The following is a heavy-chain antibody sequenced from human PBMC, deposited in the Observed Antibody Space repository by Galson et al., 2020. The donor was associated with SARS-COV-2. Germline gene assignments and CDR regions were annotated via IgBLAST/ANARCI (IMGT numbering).Heavy chain of an antibody. CDR2: ISFDGGNE. D-gene: IGHD3-9*01. V-gene: IGHV3-30*15. Sequence: GESLKISCAASGFTFSSYAMHWVRQAPGKGLEWVAVISFDGGNEYYADSVKGRFTISRDNSKNTLYLQMSSLRAEDTAVYYCARPLTGYHYFDYWGLGTLVTVSS. CDR1: GFTFSSYA. CDR3: ARPLTGYHYFDY. J-gene: IGHJ4*02.